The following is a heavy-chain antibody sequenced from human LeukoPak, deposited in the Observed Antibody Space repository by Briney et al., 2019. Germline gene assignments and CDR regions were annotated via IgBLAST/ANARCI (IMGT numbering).Heavy chain of an antibody. D-gene: IGHD3-10*01. Sequence: GGSLRLSCAASGFTFSSYAMSWVRQAPGKGLEWVSAISGSGGSTYYADSVKGRFTISRDNSKNTLYLQMNSLRAEDTAVYYCARVTFNYFGSGDALDIWGQGTMVTVSS. CDR1: GFTFSSYA. J-gene: IGHJ3*02. CDR2: ISGSGGST. V-gene: IGHV3-23*01. CDR3: ARVTFNYFGSGDALDI.